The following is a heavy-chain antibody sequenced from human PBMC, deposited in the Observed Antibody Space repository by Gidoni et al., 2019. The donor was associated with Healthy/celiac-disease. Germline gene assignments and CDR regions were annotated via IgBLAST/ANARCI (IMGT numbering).Heavy chain of an antibody. CDR3: ARRGGPIAAARGGFDY. Sequence: QLQLQESGPGLVKPSETLSLTCTVSGGSISSSSYYWGWIRQPPGKGLEWIGSIYYSGSTYYNPSLKSRVTISVDTSKNQFSLKLSSVTAADTAVYYCARRGGPIAAARGGFDYWGQGTLVTVSS. D-gene: IGHD6-13*01. CDR2: IYYSGST. CDR1: GGSISSSSYY. V-gene: IGHV4-39*01. J-gene: IGHJ4*02.